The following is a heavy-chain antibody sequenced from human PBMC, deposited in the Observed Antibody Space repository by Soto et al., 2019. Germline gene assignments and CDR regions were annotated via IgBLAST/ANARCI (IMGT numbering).Heavy chain of an antibody. J-gene: IGHJ4*02. CDR2: IIPILGIA. D-gene: IGHD6-25*01. CDR1: GGTFSSYT. V-gene: IGHV1-69*08. Sequence: QVQLVQSGAEVKKPGSSVKVSCKASGGTFSSYTISWVRQAPGQGLEWMGRIIPILGIANYAQKFQGRVTITTDKSTSTADMELSSLRSEDTAVYYCARDRVAAAGSTGDYWGQGTLVTVSS. CDR3: ARDRVAAAGSTGDY.